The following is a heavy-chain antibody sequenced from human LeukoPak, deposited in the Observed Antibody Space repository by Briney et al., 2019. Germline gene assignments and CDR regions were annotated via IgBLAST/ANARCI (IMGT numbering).Heavy chain of an antibody. CDR2: ISAYNGNT. J-gene: IGHJ3*02. CDR3: ARAAIRGGYYYDSSGYYYVGDAFDI. V-gene: IGHV1-18*01. Sequence: ASVKVSCKASGYTFTSYGISWVRQAPGQGLEWMGWISAYNGNTNYAQKLQGRVTMTADTSTSTAYMELRSLRSEDTAVYYCARAAIRGGYYYDSSGYYYVGDAFDIWGQGTMVTVSS. D-gene: IGHD3-22*01. CDR1: GYTFTSYG.